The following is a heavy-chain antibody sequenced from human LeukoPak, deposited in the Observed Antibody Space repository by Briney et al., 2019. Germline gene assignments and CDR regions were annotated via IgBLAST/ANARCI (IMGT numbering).Heavy chain of an antibody. V-gene: IGHV1-2*02. J-gene: IGHJ5*02. CDR1: GGTFSSYA. D-gene: IGHD6-6*01. Sequence: ASVKVSCKASGGTFSSYAISWVRQAPGQGLEWMGWINPNSGGTNYAQKFQGRVTMTRDTSISTAYMELSRLRSDDTAVYYCARDHRQLGLYWFDPWGQGTLVTVSS. CDR2: INPNSGGT. CDR3: ARDHRQLGLYWFDP.